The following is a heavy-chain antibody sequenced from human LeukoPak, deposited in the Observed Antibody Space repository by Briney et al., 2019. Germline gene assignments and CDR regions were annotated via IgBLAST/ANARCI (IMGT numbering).Heavy chain of an antibody. CDR3: AKDQWSSGFFDY. CDR2: ISGSGGST. J-gene: IGHJ4*02. Sequence: GTSLRLSCAASGFTFSSYAMSWVRQAPGKGLEWVSAISGSGGSTYYADSVKGRFTISRDNSKNTLYLQMNSLRAEDTAVYYCAKDQWSSGFFDYWGQGTLVTVSS. CDR1: GFTFSSYA. V-gene: IGHV3-23*01. D-gene: IGHD6-19*01.